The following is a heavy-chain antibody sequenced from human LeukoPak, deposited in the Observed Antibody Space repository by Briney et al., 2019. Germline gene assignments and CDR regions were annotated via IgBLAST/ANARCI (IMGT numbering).Heavy chain of an antibody. V-gene: IGHV4-34*01. CDR3: ARGETAGPSYYALDV. J-gene: IGHJ6*02. D-gene: IGHD5-18*01. CDR2: INHSGST. CDR1: GGSFSGYY. Sequence: SETLSLTCAVYGGSFSGYYWSWIRQPPGKGLEWIGEINHSGSTNYNPSLKSRVTISVDTSKNQFSLKLSSVTAADTAVFYCARGETAGPSYYALDVWGQGTTVTVSS.